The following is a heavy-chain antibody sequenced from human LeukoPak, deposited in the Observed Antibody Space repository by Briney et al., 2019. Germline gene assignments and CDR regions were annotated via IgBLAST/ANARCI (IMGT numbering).Heavy chain of an antibody. CDR3: ARYHYYDSSGYPDY. J-gene: IGHJ4*02. Sequence: ASVKVSCKASGYTFTGYYMHWVRQAPGQGLEWMGRINPNSGGTNYAQKFQGRVTMTRDTSISTAYMELSRLRSDDTAVYYCARYHYYDSSGYPDYWGQGTLVTVSS. D-gene: IGHD3-22*01. V-gene: IGHV1-2*06. CDR2: INPNSGGT. CDR1: GYTFTGYY.